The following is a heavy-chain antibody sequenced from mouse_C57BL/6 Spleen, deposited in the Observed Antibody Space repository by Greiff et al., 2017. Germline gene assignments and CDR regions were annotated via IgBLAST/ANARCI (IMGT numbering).Heavy chain of an antibody. Sequence: QVHVKQSGAELVKPGASVKMSCKASGYTFTTYPIEWMKQNHGKSLEWIGNFHPYNDDTKYNEKFKGKATLTVEKSSSTVYLELSRLTSDDSAVYYCARGNYDYDEHARDYWGQGTSVTVSS. J-gene: IGHJ4*01. CDR2: FHPYNDDT. D-gene: IGHD2-4*01. CDR1: GYTFTTYP. V-gene: IGHV1-47*01. CDR3: ARGNYDYDEHARDY.